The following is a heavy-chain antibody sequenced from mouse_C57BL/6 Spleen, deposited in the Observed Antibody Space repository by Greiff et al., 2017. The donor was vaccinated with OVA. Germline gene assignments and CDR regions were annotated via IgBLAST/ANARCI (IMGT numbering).Heavy chain of an antibody. V-gene: IGHV1-22*01. Sequence: EVQLQQSGPELVKPGASVKMSCKASGYTFTDYNMHWVKQSHGKSLEWIGYINPNNGGTSYNQKFKGKATLTVNKSSSTAYMELRSLTSEDSAVYYCASIYYGYDGFAYWGQGTLVTVSA. CDR3: ASIYYGYDGFAY. CDR1: GYTFTDYN. J-gene: IGHJ3*01. CDR2: INPNNGGT. D-gene: IGHD2-2*01.